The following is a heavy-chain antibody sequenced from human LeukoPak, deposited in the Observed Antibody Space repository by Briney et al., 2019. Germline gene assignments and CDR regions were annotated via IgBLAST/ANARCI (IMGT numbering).Heavy chain of an antibody. CDR1: GGSISSYY. CDR3: ARAYGSGSLDY. J-gene: IGHJ4*02. Sequence: PSETLSLTCPVSGGSISSYYWSWIRQPPGKGLEWIGYIYYSGSTNYNPSLKSRVTISVDTSKNQFSLKLSSVTAADTAVYYCARAYGSGSLDYWGQGTLVTVSS. CDR2: IYYSGST. V-gene: IGHV4-59*01. D-gene: IGHD3-10*01.